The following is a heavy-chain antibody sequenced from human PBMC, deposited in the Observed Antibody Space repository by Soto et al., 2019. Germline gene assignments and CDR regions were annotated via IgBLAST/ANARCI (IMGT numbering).Heavy chain of an antibody. V-gene: IGHV3-9*01. CDR3: AKDPRAHCGGDCFAFDI. Sequence: GGSLRLSCAASGFTFDDYAMHWVRQAPGKGLEWVSGISWNSGSIGYADSVKGRFTISRDNAKNSLYLQMNSLRAEDTALYYCAKDPRAHCGGDCFAFDIWGQGTMVTVSS. J-gene: IGHJ3*02. CDR1: GFTFDDYA. CDR2: ISWNSGSI. D-gene: IGHD2-21*02.